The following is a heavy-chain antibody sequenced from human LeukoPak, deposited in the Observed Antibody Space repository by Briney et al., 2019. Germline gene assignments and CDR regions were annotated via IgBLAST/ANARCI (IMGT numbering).Heavy chain of an antibody. D-gene: IGHD6-13*01. Sequence: PGGSLRLSCAASGFTFSSYAMSWVRQAPGKGLECVSAISGSGGSAYYADSVKGRFTISRDNSESTLYLQMNSLRAEDTAVYYCAKSLWQQLIQRTTLDNWGQGTLVTVSS. CDR1: GFTFSSYA. CDR2: ISGSGGSA. J-gene: IGHJ4*02. V-gene: IGHV3-23*01. CDR3: AKSLWQQLIQRTTLDN.